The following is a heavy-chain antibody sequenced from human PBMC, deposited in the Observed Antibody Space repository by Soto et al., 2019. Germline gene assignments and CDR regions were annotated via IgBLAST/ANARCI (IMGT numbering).Heavy chain of an antibody. V-gene: IGHV1-8*01. CDR3: ARGIGYCSSTRCSDDAFDL. Sequence: ASVKVSCKASGYTFTSYDINWVRQATGQGLEWMGWMNPNSGNTGYAQKFQGRVTMTRNTSISTAYMELSSLRSEDTAVYYCARGIGYCSSTRCSDDAFDLWGQGQMVTV. J-gene: IGHJ3*01. CDR2: MNPNSGNT. D-gene: IGHD2-2*03. CDR1: GYTFTSYD.